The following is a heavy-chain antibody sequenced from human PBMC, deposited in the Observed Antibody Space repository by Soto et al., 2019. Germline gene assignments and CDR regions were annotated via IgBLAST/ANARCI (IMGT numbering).Heavy chain of an antibody. V-gene: IGHV1-18*01. J-gene: IGHJ4*02. Sequence: QVHLVQSGAEVKKPGASGKVSCKGSGYIFTTYGITWVRQAPGQGLEGMGWISAQNGNTNYAQKLQGRVTVTRDTSTSTAYMELRNLRSDDTAVYYCARGRYGDYWGQGALVTVSS. CDR3: ARGRYGDY. CDR2: ISAQNGNT. D-gene: IGHD1-1*01. CDR1: GYIFTTYG.